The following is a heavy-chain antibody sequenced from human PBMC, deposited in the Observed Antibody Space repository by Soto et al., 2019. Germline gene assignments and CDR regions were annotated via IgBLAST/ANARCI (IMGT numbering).Heavy chain of an antibody. D-gene: IGHD5-18*01. CDR3: ARQYGYNYGHIEH. J-gene: IGHJ4*02. Sequence: PSETLSLTCTVSGGSISRIGCYWGWVRQPPEKGLEWIGSIYYNGVAHYSPSLETRLTISVDTSKNHFSLKLNSVTAADAAIYYCARQYGYNYGHIEHWGQGTVVTVSS. CDR2: IYYNGVA. V-gene: IGHV4-39*01. CDR1: GGSISRIGCY.